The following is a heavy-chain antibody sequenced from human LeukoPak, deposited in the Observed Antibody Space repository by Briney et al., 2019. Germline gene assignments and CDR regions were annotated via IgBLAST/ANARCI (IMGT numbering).Heavy chain of an antibody. CDR1: GFTFRSYA. V-gene: IGHV3-23*01. J-gene: IGHJ4*02. Sequence: GGSLRLSCEASGFTFRSYAMTWVRQAPGKGLEWVSAISGSGAKTYYADSVKGRFTISRDNSRNTLYLQMNSLGAEDTAVYYCARGGAARPDYWGQGTLVTVSS. CDR2: ISGSGAKT. D-gene: IGHD6-6*01. CDR3: ARGGAARPDY.